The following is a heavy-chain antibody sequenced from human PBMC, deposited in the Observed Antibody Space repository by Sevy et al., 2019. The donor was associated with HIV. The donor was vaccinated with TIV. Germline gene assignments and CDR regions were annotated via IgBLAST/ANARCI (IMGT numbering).Heavy chain of an antibody. V-gene: IGHV3-7*03. CDR2: IKQDGSEK. Sequence: GGCLRLSCAASAFTFSTYWMTWVRQAPGKGLEWVANIKQDGSEKYYVDSVKGRFTISRDNARNSLYLQMNSLRAEDTAVYYCARKYYYDTGGFDYWGQGTLVTVSS. CDR1: AFTFSTYW. J-gene: IGHJ4*02. CDR3: ARKYYYDTGGFDY. D-gene: IGHD3-22*01.